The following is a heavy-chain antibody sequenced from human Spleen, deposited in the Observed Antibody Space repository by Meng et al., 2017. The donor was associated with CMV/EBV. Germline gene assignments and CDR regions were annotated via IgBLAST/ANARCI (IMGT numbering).Heavy chain of an antibody. CDR3: ARDAHTFIRRNPSA. V-gene: IGHV1-46*01. J-gene: IGHJ5*02. Sequence: ASVKVSCKTSGYTFTNYFMHWVRQAPGQGLEWLGAINPRDGSTTYAQRFQGKVTMTRDTSTSTVSMELNSLRSEDTAVYYCARDAHTFIRRNPSAWGQGTLVTVSS. CDR2: INPRDGST. CDR1: GYTFTNYF. D-gene: IGHD2/OR15-2a*01.